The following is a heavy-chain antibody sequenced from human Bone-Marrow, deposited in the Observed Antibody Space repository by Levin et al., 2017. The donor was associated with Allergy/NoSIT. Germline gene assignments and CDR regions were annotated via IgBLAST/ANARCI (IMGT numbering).Heavy chain of an antibody. Sequence: KPSETLSLTCTVSGGSVSSGSYYWSWIRQPPGKGLEWIGYIYYSGSTNYNPSLKSRVTISVDTSKNQFSLKLSSVTAADTAVYYCARVNSYCSSTSCYFYYYMDVWGKGTTVTVSS. J-gene: IGHJ6*03. V-gene: IGHV4-61*01. CDR3: ARVNSYCSSTSCYFYYYMDV. CDR2: IYYSGST. D-gene: IGHD2-2*01. CDR1: GGSVSSGSYY.